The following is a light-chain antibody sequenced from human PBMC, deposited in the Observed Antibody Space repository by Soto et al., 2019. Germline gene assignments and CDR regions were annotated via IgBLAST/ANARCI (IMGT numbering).Light chain of an antibody. V-gene: IGKV3-20*01. Sequence: EIVLTQSPGTLSLSPGERATLSCRASQSVTSTYFAWYQQRPGQAPRLLIYGASSRATGIPDRFSGSGSGTDFTLTISRLEPEDFAVYYCQQYGRSPYTFGQGTKVEIK. CDR2: GAS. CDR3: QQYGRSPYT. J-gene: IGKJ2*01. CDR1: QSVTSTY.